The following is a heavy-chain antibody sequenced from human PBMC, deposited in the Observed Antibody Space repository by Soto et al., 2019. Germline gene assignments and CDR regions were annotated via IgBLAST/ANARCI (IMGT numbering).Heavy chain of an antibody. J-gene: IGHJ6*03. CDR1: GYTFTSYG. Sequence: QVQLVQSGAEVKKPGASVKVSCKASGYTFTSYGISWVRQAPGQGLEWMGWISAYNGNTNYAQKRQGRVTMTTDTATSTAYMELRSLRSDDTAVYYCARVHGSGSFHPKYYYYYYMDVWGKGTTVTVSS. CDR3: ARVHGSGSFHPKYYYYYYMDV. V-gene: IGHV1-18*01. CDR2: ISAYNGNT. D-gene: IGHD3-10*01.